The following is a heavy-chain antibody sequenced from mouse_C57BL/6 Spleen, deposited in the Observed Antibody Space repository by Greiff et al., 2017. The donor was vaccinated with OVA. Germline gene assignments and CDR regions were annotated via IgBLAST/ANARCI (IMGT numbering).Heavy chain of an antibody. Sequence: EVMLVESGGDLVKPGGSLKLSCAASGFTFSSYGMSWVRQTPDKRLEWVATISSGGSYTYYPDSVKGRFTISRDNAKNTLYLQMSSLKSEDTAMYYCASLDSSGSWFAYWGQGTLVTVSA. D-gene: IGHD3-2*02. CDR2: ISSGGSYT. CDR3: ASLDSSGSWFAY. CDR1: GFTFSSYG. J-gene: IGHJ3*01. V-gene: IGHV5-6*02.